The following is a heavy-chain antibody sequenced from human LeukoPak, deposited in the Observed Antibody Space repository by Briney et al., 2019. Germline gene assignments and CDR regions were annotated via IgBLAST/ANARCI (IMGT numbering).Heavy chain of an antibody. D-gene: IGHD1-26*01. CDR3: AGDLADGSYPD. V-gene: IGHV1-69*13. CDR2: IIPIFATA. CDR1: GGTFSSYA. J-gene: IGHJ4*02. Sequence: SVKVSCKASGGTFSSYAISWVRQAPGQGLEWMGGIIPIFATANYAQKFQGRVTITADESTSTAYMELSSLRSEDTAVYYCAGDLADGSYPDWGQGTLVTVSS.